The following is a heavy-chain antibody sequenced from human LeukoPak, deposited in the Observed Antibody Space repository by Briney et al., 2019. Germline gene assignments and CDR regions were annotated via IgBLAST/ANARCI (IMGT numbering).Heavy chain of an antibody. CDR1: GGSVSSGSYY. CDR2: IYWDDDK. D-gene: IGHD2-2*01. J-gene: IGHJ5*02. CDR3: ALTEEVEFDP. Sequence: TLSLTCTVSGGSVSSGSYYWSWIRQPPGKALEWLALIYWDDDKRYSPSLKSRLTITKDTSKNQVVLTMTNMDPVDTATYYCALTEEVEFDPWGQGTLVTVSS. V-gene: IGHV2-5*08.